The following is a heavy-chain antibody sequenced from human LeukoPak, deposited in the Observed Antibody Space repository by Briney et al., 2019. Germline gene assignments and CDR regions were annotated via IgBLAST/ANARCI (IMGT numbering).Heavy chain of an antibody. Sequence: ASVKVSCKASGYTFTSYYMHWVRQAPGQGLEWMGIINPSGGSTSYAQKFQGRVTMTRDTSTSTVYMELSSLRAEDTAVYYCAKDPALHLVTWGYWGQGTLVTVSS. D-gene: IGHD5-24*01. CDR1: GYTFTSYY. J-gene: IGHJ4*02. CDR3: AKDPALHLVTWGY. CDR2: INPSGGST. V-gene: IGHV1-46*01.